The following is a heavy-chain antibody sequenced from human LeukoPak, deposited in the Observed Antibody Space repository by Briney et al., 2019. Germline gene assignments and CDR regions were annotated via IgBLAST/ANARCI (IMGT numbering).Heavy chain of an antibody. CDR1: GFTFSSYW. D-gene: IGHD3-9*01. CDR2: IKQDGSEK. V-gene: IGHV3-7*03. CDR3: ARVEKDDILTGYLDY. J-gene: IGHJ4*02. Sequence: PGGSLRLSCAASGFTFSSYWMSWVRQAPGKGLEWVANIKQDGSEKCYVDSVKGRFTISRDNAKNSLYLQMNSLRAEDTAVYYCARVEKDDILTGYLDYWGQGTLVTVSS.